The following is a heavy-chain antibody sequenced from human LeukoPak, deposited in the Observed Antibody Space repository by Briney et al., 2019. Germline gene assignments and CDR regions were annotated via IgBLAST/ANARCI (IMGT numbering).Heavy chain of an antibody. D-gene: IGHD3-10*01. J-gene: IGHJ5*02. CDR1: GFTFSSYS. CDR2: ISGSSSYI. V-gene: IGHV3-21*01. CDR3: ARGRRLVRGSNWFDP. Sequence: GGSLRLSCAASGFTFSSYSMNWVRQAPGKGLEWVSSISGSSSYIYYADSVKGRFTISRDNAKNSLYLQMNSLRAEDTAVYYCARGRRLVRGSNWFDPWGQGTLVTVSS.